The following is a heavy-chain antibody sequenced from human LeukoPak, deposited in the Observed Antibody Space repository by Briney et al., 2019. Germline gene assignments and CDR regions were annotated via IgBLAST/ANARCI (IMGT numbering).Heavy chain of an antibody. V-gene: IGHV1-69*04. CDR3: ARDPGKFGDSLRPSGLDH. Sequence: GASVTVSCTASGGSFSNYAVIWVRQAPGQGFEWMGRIIPSLGITNRAQKFQDRVTISVDTSSSTAYMELSDLRFEDTAVYYCARDPGKFGDSLRPSGLDHWGQGTLVTVSS. CDR1: GGSFSNYA. D-gene: IGHD3-16*01. CDR2: IIPSLGIT. J-gene: IGHJ4*02.